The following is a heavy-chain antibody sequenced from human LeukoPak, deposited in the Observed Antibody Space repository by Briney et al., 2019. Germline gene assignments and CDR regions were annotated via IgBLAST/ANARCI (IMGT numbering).Heavy chain of an antibody. Sequence: PSETLSLTCTVSGGSINSRDYYWSWIRQPPGKGLEWIAYIDYSGNTNYSPSLKSRVTISVDTSRNQFSLKLSSVTAADTAVYYCARVGSWYYFDYWGQGTPVTVSS. D-gene: IGHD6-19*01. CDR3: ARVGSWYYFDY. J-gene: IGHJ4*02. CDR2: IDYSGNT. V-gene: IGHV4-61*08. CDR1: GGSINSRDYY.